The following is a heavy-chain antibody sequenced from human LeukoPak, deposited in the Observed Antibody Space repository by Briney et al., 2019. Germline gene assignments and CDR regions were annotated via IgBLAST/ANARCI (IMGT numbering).Heavy chain of an antibody. D-gene: IGHD1-26*01. Sequence: GGSLRLSCTASGFTFKNYRMTWVRQVPGKGLEWVASMKDDGNEIQYVDSVKGRFTISRDNAKNSLYLQMNNLRAEDTAVYYCARNRATNDYWGQGTLVTVSS. CDR1: GFTFKNYR. J-gene: IGHJ4*02. CDR2: MKDDGNEI. CDR3: ARNRATNDY. V-gene: IGHV3-7*01.